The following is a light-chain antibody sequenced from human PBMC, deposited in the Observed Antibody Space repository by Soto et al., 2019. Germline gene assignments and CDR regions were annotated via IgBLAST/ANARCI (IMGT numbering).Light chain of an antibody. CDR1: QSVYSN. J-gene: IGKJ4*01. CDR2: ESS. V-gene: IGKV3-15*01. Sequence: EIVMTQSPATLSLSPGERATLSCRASQSVYSNLAWYQQKPGQTPRLLIYESSTRATGIPARFSGGGSGTEFTLTISSLQSEDFADYFCQQYKSSPLTVGRGTKVDIK. CDR3: QQYKSSPLT.